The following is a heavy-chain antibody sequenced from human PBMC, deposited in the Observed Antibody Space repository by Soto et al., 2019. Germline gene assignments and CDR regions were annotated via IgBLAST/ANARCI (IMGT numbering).Heavy chain of an antibody. V-gene: IGHV3-73*01. CDR2: IRSKANSYAT. J-gene: IGHJ4*01. CDR3: TILFYYDSSGYYYTAY. Sequence: GGALRLSCAASAFIFSGSAMLGVRQASGKGLEWVGRIRSKANSYATAYAASVKGRFTISRDDSKNTAYLQMNSLKTEDTAVYYCTILFYYDSSGYYYTAYWGQGTLVTVSS. CDR1: AFIFSGSA. D-gene: IGHD3-22*01.